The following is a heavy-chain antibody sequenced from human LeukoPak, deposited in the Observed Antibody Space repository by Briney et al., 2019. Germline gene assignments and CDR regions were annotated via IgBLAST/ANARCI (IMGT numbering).Heavy chain of an antibody. D-gene: IGHD5-24*01. CDR1: GGSISSSSYS. Sequence: PSETLSLTCTVSGGSISSSSYSWGWIRQPPGKGLEWIGSVYYSGSTYYNPSLKRRVTISIDTSKNQFSLKLSSVTAADTAVYYCARQGARDGYVEGFFDYWGQGTLVIVSS. J-gene: IGHJ4*02. V-gene: IGHV4-39*01. CDR3: ARQGARDGYVEGFFDY. CDR2: VYYSGST.